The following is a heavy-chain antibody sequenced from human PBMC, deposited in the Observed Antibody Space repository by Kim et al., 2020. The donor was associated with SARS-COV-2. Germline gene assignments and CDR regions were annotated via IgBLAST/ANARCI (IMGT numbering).Heavy chain of an antibody. V-gene: IGHV3-13*01. Sequence: PGSVKGRFTISRENAKNSLYLQMNSLRAGDTAVYYCARGAYSSSWYPLDYWGQGTLVTVSS. J-gene: IGHJ4*02. CDR3: ARGAYSSSWYPLDY. D-gene: IGHD6-13*01.